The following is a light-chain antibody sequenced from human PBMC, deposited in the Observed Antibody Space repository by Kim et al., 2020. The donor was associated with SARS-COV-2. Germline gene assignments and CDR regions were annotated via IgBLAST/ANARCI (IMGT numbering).Light chain of an antibody. CDR1: RGVRHE. CDR2: AAS. Sequence: SAFVGDRVTITCRASRGVRHELGWYQHKPGKAPRRRIYAASNLQSWVPFRFSGSGSGTEFSLTISSLQPEDVATYYCLQHNSYPYTFGQGTKLEI. J-gene: IGKJ2*01. CDR3: LQHNSYPYT. V-gene: IGKV1-17*01.